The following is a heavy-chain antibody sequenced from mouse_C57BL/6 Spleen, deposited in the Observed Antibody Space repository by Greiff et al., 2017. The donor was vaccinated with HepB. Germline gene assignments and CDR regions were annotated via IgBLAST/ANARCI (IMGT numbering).Heavy chain of an antibody. V-gene: IGHV1-55*01. Sequence: QVQLQQPGAELVKPGASVKMSCKASGYTFTSYWITWVKQRPGQGLEWIGDIYPGSGSTNYNEKFKSKATLTVDTSSSTAYMQLSSLTSEDSAVYYCARDDGRNWYFDVWGTGTTVTVSS. CDR2: IYPGSGST. CDR1: GYTFTSYW. D-gene: IGHD2-3*01. CDR3: ARDDGRNWYFDV. J-gene: IGHJ1*03.